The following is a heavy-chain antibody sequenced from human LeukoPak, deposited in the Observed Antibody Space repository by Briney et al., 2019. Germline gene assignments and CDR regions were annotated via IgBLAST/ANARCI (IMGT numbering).Heavy chain of an antibody. V-gene: IGHV4-39*01. CDR3: ARHFRREHAVY. Sequence: SETLSLTCTLSGGSISSSSYYWGWIRQPPGKGLEWIGSIYYSGSTYYNPSLKSRVTISVDTSKNQFSLKLRSVTAADTAVYYWARHFRREHAVYWGQGTLVTVSS. CDR2: IYYSGST. CDR1: GGSISSSSYY. J-gene: IGHJ4*02.